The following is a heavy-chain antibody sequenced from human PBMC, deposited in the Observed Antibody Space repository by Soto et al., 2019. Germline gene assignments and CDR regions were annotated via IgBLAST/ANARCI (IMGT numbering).Heavy chain of an antibody. V-gene: IGHV1-69*06. CDR1: GGTFSTYA. J-gene: IGHJ5*01. CDR2: IIPMFGTA. D-gene: IGHD3-22*01. Sequence: QVQLVQSGAEVKKPGSSVKVSCKASGGTFSTYATSWVRQAPGQGLEWMGMIIPMFGTANYAQKFQGRVTITADKSTSTAYMELSSLRSEDTAVSYCARDEGGSGYQLDSWGQGTLVTVSS. CDR3: ARDEGGSGYQLDS.